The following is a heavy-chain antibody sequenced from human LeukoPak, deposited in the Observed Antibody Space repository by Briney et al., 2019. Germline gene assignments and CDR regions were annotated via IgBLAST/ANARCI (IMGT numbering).Heavy chain of an antibody. D-gene: IGHD2-15*01. CDR2: IHPVDSET. CDR1: GYGFPVYW. CDR3: ARLIAYSTWNTFDY. J-gene: IGHJ4*02. V-gene: IGHV5-51*01. Sequence: GESLKISCKASGYGFPVYWIAWVRQMPGNGLEWMGIIHPVDSETKYSPSFQGQVTISADKSVDTVYLQWDSLRAADSAMYYCARLIAYSTWNTFDYWGQGSLVTVSS.